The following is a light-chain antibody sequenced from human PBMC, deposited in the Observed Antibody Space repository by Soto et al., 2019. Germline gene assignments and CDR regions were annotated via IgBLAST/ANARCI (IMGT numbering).Light chain of an antibody. V-gene: IGLV2-23*02. CDR1: SSDVGSYNL. Sequence: QSALTQPASVSGSPGQSITISCTGTSSDVGSYNLVSWYQQHPGKAPKLMIYEVSKRPSGVSNRFSGSKSGNTASLTISGLQAEDEADYYCCSYAGSSPFVVFGGVTKVTVL. CDR2: EVS. CDR3: CSYAGSSPFVV. J-gene: IGLJ2*01.